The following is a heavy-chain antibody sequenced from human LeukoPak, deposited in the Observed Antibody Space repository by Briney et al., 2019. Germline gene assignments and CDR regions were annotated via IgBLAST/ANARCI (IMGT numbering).Heavy chain of an antibody. CDR3: VVGGSPGY. V-gene: IGHV3-74*01. CDR1: GLAFSAYK. D-gene: IGHD2-15*01. Sequence: GGPLRLSCAASGLAFSAYKMHWVRQAPRKGLVWVSRISTDGYTTDYADFVQGRFTASRDNTKNTWSLEMNSLRAEDTAVYYCVVGGSPGYWGQGTLVTVSS. J-gene: IGHJ4*02. CDR2: ISTDGYTT.